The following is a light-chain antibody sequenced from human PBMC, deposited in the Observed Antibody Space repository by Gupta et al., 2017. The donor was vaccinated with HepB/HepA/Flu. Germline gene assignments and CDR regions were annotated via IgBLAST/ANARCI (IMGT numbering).Light chain of an antibody. Sequence: SYVLTQPPSVSVAPGKTARITCGGNNIGSQSVHWYQQKPGQAPVLVIYYDSDRPSGIPERFSGSNSGNTATLTISRVEAGDEADYYCQVWDSNSDQVLFGGGTKLTVI. CDR1: NIGSQS. CDR2: YDS. CDR3: QVWDSNSDQVL. J-gene: IGLJ2*01. V-gene: IGLV3-21*04.